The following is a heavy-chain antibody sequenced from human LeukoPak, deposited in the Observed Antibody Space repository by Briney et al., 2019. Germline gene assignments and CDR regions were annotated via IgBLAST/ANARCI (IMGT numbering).Heavy chain of an antibody. J-gene: IGHJ4*02. V-gene: IGHV3-21*01. CDR1: GFTFSSYS. Sequence: PWGSLRLSCAASGFTFSSYSMNWVRQAPGKGLEWVSSISSSSSYIYYADSVKGRFTISRDNAKNSLYLQMNSLRAEDTAVYYCARGADYYDSSGPVLFDYWGQGTLVTVSS. CDR3: ARGADYYDSSGPVLFDY. CDR2: ISSSSSYI. D-gene: IGHD3-22*01.